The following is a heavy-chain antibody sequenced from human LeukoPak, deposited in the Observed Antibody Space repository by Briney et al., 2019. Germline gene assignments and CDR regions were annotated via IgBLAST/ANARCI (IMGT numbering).Heavy chain of an antibody. CDR1: GFTFSAYE. D-gene: IGHD3-9*01. CDR3: ARDRHVYYDILTGYAFYFEY. CDR2: IRYDGNNK. V-gene: IGHV3-30*02. J-gene: IGHJ4*02. Sequence: GGSLRLSCAASGFTFSAYEMNWVRQAPGKGLEWVAFIRYDGNNKFYADSVKGRFTISRDNSKNTLYLQMNSLRPEDTAVYYCARDRHVYYDILTGYAFYFEYWGQGALVTVSS.